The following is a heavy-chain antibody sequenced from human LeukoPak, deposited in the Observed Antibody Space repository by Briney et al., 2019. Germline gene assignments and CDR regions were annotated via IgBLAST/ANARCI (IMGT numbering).Heavy chain of an antibody. D-gene: IGHD6-13*01. CDR1: GFTFSDYY. CDR2: ISSSGSTI. V-gene: IGHV3-11*04. J-gene: IGHJ4*02. Sequence: PGGSLRLSCAASGFTFSDYYMSWIRQAPGKGLEWVSYISSSGSTIYYADSVKGRFTVSRDNAKNSLYLQMNSLRAEDTAVYYCARDLKAGSRHFDYWGQGTLVTVSS. CDR3: ARDLKAGSRHFDY.